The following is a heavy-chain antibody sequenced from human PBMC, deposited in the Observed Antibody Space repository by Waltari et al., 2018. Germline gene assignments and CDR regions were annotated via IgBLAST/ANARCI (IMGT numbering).Heavy chain of an antibody. J-gene: IGHJ3*02. D-gene: IGHD3-22*01. CDR3: AAVEGYYDSSGYYYPPDAFDI. V-gene: IGHV1-58*02. CDR1: GFTFTSSA. CDR2: IVVGSGNT. Sequence: QMQLVQSGPEVKKPGTSVKVSCTASGFTFTSSAMQWVRQARGQRLEWIGWIVVGSGNTNYAQKFQERVTITRDRSTSTAYMELSSLRSEDTAVYYCAAVEGYYDSSGYYYPPDAFDIWGQGTMVTVSS.